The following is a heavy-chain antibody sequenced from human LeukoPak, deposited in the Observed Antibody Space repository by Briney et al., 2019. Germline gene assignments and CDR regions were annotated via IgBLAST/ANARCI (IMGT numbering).Heavy chain of an antibody. CDR2: IYTSGST. J-gene: IGHJ3*02. V-gene: IGHV4-61*02. CDR3: ARGPYKYDGSGAFDI. CDR1: GGSFSSGSYY. Sequence: SETLSLTCTVSGGSFSSGSYYWSWIRQPAGKGLEWIGRIYTSGSTNYNPSLKSRVTISVDTSKNQFSLKLTSVTAADTAVYYCARGPYKYDGSGAFDIWGQGTKVTVSS. D-gene: IGHD3-22*01.